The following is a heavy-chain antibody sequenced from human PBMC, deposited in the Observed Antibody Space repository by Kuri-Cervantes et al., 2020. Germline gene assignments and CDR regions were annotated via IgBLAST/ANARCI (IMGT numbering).Heavy chain of an antibody. D-gene: IGHD3-22*01. CDR2: ISSSGSTI. V-gene: IGHV3-11*04. CDR1: GFTFSDYY. Sequence: GGSLRLSCAASGFTFSDYYMSWIRQAPGKGLEWVSYISSSGSTIYYADSVKGRFTISRDNSKNTLYLQMNSLRAEDTAVYYCAKDSSYYYDSSGYPYYFDYWGQGTLVTVSS. CDR3: AKDSSYYYDSSGYPYYFDY. J-gene: IGHJ4*02.